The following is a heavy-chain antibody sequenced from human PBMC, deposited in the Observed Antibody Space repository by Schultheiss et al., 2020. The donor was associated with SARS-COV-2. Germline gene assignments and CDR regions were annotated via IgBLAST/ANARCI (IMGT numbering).Heavy chain of an antibody. Sequence: GESLKISCAASGFTFSSYAMSWVRQAPGKGLEWVAVISYDGSNKYYADSVKGRFTISRDNSKNTLYLQMNSLRAEDTAVYYCARDQLYGIDVWGQGTTVTVSS. CDR2: ISYDGSNK. D-gene: IGHD2-2*01. CDR1: GFTFSSYA. J-gene: IGHJ6*02. V-gene: IGHV3-30-3*01. CDR3: ARDQLYGIDV.